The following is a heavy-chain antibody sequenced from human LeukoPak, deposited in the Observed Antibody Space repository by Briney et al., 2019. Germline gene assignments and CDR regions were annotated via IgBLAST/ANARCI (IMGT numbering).Heavy chain of an antibody. J-gene: IGHJ6*03. Sequence: GASVKVSCKASGYTFTSYDINWVRQATGQGLEWMGWMNPNSGNTSYAQKFQGRVTMTRNTSISTAYMELSSLRSEDTAVYYCARRIAAAEYYYYYMDVWGKGTTVTVSS. D-gene: IGHD6-13*01. CDR3: ARRIAAAEYYYYYMDV. CDR2: MNPNSGNT. CDR1: GYTFTSYD. V-gene: IGHV1-8*01.